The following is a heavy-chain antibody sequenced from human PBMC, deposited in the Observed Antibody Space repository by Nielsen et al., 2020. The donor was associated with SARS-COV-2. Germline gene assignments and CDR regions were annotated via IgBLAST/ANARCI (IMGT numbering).Heavy chain of an antibody. CDR3: AKGGGDGMDV. CDR1: GFTFDDYA. CDR2: ISWNSGSI. Sequence: SLKISCAASGFTFDDYAMHWVRQAPGKGLEWVSGISWNSGSIGYADSVKGRFTISRDNAKNSLYLQMNSLRAEDTALYYCAKGGGDGMDVWGQGTTVTVSS. J-gene: IGHJ6*02. V-gene: IGHV3-9*01.